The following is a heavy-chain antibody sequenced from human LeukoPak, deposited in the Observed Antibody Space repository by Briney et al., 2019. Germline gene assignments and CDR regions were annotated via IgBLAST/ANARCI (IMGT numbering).Heavy chain of an antibody. V-gene: IGHV4-34*01. CDR3: ARGRIGTYYYDSSGYYSPYYFDY. Sequence: SETLSLTCAVYGGSFSGYYWSWIRQPPGKGLEWIGEINHSGSTNYNPSLKSRVTISVDTSKNQFSLKLSSVTAADTAVYYCARGRIGTYYYDSSGYYSPYYFDYWGQGTLVTVTS. CDR1: GGSFSGYY. CDR2: INHSGST. D-gene: IGHD3-22*01. J-gene: IGHJ4*02.